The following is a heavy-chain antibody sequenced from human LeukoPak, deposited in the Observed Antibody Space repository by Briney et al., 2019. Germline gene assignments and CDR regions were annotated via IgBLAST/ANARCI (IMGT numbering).Heavy chain of an antibody. CDR3: AKPARPAGYYYDQIDY. Sequence: PGGSLRLSCAASGFTFSSYAMRWVRQAPGKGLEWVSAISGSGGSTYYADSVKGRFTISRDNSKNTLYLQMNSLRAEDTAVYYCAKPARPAGYYYDQIDYWGQGTLVTVSS. CDR2: ISGSGGST. CDR1: GFTFSSYA. J-gene: IGHJ4*02. D-gene: IGHD3-22*01. V-gene: IGHV3-23*01.